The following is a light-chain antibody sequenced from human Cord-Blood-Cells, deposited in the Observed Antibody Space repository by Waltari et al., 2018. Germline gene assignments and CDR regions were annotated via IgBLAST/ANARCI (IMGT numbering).Light chain of an antibody. V-gene: IGLV1-44*01. CDR1: SSNIGSNT. J-gene: IGLJ2*01. Sequence: QSVLTQPPSASGTPGQRVTISCSGSSSNIGSNTVNWYQQLPGTAPKLLIYSNKQRPAGVPDRVSGSKSGTSAALAISGLQSEDEADYYCAAWDDSLNGLVFGGVTKLTVL. CDR2: SNK. CDR3: AAWDDSLNGLV.